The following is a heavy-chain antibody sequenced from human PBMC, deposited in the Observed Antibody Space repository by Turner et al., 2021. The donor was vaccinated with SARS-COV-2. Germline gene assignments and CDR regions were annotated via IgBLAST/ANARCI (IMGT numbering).Heavy chain of an antibody. J-gene: IGHJ4*02. Sequence: QVQLQQWGAGVLKTSETLSLTCAVTGWAFSGYYWSWIRQPPGKGLEWIGQINYSGNSNYNPSLKSRVTISEDTTKKQVSLNLRSVTAADTAVYYCARGHIVGSSWYYFENWGRGTLVTVSS. D-gene: IGHD6-13*01. V-gene: IGHV4-34*01. CDR2: INYSGNS. CDR1: GWAFSGYY. CDR3: ARGHIVGSSWYYFEN.